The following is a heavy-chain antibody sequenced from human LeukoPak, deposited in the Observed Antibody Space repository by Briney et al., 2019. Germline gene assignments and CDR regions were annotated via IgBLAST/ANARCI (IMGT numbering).Heavy chain of an antibody. CDR2: IYSDGST. J-gene: IGHJ4*02. Sequence: GGSLRLSCAAPGLILSRNYMTWGRQAPGKGLEWLSVIYSDGSTHYADSVKGRFIISRDNSKNTLYLQMNTLRAEDTAVYYCARVTPPTDWGQGTRVTVSS. CDR3: ARVTPPTD. D-gene: IGHD1-14*01. CDR1: GLILSRNY. V-gene: IGHV3-66*01.